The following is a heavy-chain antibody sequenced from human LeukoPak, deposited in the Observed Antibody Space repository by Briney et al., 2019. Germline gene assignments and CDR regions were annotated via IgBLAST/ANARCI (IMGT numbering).Heavy chain of an antibody. D-gene: IGHD1-26*01. CDR2: IHHTGIT. CDR3: ARILEGSGAAFDI. CDR1: GGSMNNYY. Sequence: SETLSLTCIVSGGSMNNYYWSWIRQPPGKGLEWIAYIHHTGITNYNPFLKSRVTISLDTSKNQFSLKLNPVTAADTAFYYCARILEGSGAAFDIWGQGTMVTVSS. V-gene: IGHV4-59*01. J-gene: IGHJ3*02.